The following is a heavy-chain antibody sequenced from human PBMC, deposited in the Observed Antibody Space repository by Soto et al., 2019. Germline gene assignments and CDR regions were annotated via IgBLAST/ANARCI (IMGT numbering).Heavy chain of an antibody. CDR2: INYSGTT. CDR1: GGSISTYY. Sequence: PSETLSLTCTVSGGSISTYYWSWIRQPPGKGLEWIGFINYSGTTDYNPSLKSRVTISVDTSKNQFSLKLSSVTAADTAMYYCARDAYSGYDKGYFDYWGQGTLVTVSS. J-gene: IGHJ4*02. D-gene: IGHD5-12*01. V-gene: IGHV4-59*01. CDR3: ARDAYSGYDKGYFDY.